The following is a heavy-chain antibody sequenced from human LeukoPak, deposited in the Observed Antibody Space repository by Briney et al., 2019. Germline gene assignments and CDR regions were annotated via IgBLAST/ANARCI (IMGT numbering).Heavy chain of an antibody. CDR1: GGSISSYY. CDR2: IYYSGST. Sequence: SETLSLTCTVSGGSISSYYWSWIRQPPGKGLEWIGYIYYSGSTNYNPSLKSLVTISVDTSKNQFSLKLSSVTAADTAVYYCARGTDLCGRDCGDAFDIWGQGTMVSVSS. CDR3: ARGTDLCGRDCGDAFDI. V-gene: IGHV4-59*01. D-gene: IGHD2-21*02. J-gene: IGHJ3*02.